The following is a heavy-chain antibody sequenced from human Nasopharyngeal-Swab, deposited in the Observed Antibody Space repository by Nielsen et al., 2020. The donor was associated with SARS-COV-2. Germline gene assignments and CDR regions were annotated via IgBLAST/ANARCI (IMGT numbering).Heavy chain of an antibody. V-gene: IGHV3-30*03. CDR1: GFTFSSYG. J-gene: IGHJ5*02. CDR3: ARDNKMAVAGTSWFDP. CDR2: ISYDGSNK. Sequence: GESLKISCAASGFTFSSYGMHWVRQAPGKGLEWVAVISYDGSNKYYADSVKGRFTISRDNSKNTLYLQMNSLRAEDTSMYYCARDNKMAVAGTSWFDPWGQGTLVTVSS. D-gene: IGHD6-19*01.